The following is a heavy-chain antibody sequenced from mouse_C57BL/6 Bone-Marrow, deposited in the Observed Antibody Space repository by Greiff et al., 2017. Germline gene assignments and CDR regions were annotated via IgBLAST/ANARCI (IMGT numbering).Heavy chain of an antibody. CDR3: ARGGYVGTEFDY. J-gene: IGHJ2*01. Sequence: VQLQQPGAELVMPGASVKLSCKASGYTFTSYWMHWVKQRPGQGLEWIGEIDPSDSYTNYNQKFKGKSTLTVDTSSSTAYMQLSSLTSEDSAVYYCARGGYVGTEFDYWGQGTTLTVSS. CDR1: GYTFTSYW. D-gene: IGHD2-2*01. CDR2: IDPSDSYT. V-gene: IGHV1-69*01.